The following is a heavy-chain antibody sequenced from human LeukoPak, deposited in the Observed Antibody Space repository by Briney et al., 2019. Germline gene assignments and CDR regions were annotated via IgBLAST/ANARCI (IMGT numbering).Heavy chain of an antibody. J-gene: IGHJ3*02. CDR2: IYYSGST. CDR1: GGSVSSSSYY. CDR3: ARHERALGAFDI. V-gene: IGHV4-39*01. Sequence: SETLSLTCTVSGGSVSSSSYYWGWIRQPPGKGLEWIGSIYYSGSTYYNPSLRSRVTISVDTSKDQSSLKLSSVTAADTAVYYCARHERALGAFDIWGQGTMVTVSS. D-gene: IGHD6-25*01.